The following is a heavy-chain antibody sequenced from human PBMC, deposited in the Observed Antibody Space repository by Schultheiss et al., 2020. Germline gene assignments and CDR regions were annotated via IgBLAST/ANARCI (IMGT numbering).Heavy chain of an antibody. CDR3: AKWAGPTAYFDY. CDR2: IGSSGSP. CDR1: GFPFSNAW. Sequence: GESLKISCAVSGFPFSNAWMSWVRQAPGKGLEWVALIGSSGSPYYADSVKGRFTLSRDNSKNTLYLQMNSLRAEDTAVYYCAKWAGPTAYFDYWGQGTLVTVSS. D-gene: IGHD2-8*01. J-gene: IGHJ4*02. V-gene: IGHV3-66*01.